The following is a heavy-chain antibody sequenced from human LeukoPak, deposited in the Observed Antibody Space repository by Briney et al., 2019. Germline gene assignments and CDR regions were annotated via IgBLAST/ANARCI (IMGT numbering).Heavy chain of an antibody. CDR3: ARENGLYSNYDY. D-gene: IGHD6-13*01. Sequence: SETLSLTCAVYGGSFSDYFWSWIRQPPGRGLEWIGEINHSGTTNYNPSLKSRLTISVDTSKNQFSLKLRSVTAADTAVYYCARENGLYSNYDYWGQGTLVTVSS. J-gene: IGHJ4*02. CDR1: GGSFSDYF. V-gene: IGHV4-34*01. CDR2: INHSGTT.